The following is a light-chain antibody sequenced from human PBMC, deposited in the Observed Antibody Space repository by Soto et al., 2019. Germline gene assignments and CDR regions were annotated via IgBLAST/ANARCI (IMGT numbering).Light chain of an antibody. CDR2: KAS. Sequence: RMNISLVTVSTSKEDRVTITCLASQDISRGLAWYQQKPGKAPVLLIYKASSLESGVPSRLSGSGFGTEFTLSIGSLQPDDCARYYCKERYNIPQTFSHGTMLDIK. J-gene: IGKJ1*01. CDR1: QDISRG. V-gene: IGKV1-5*03. CDR3: KERYNIPQT.